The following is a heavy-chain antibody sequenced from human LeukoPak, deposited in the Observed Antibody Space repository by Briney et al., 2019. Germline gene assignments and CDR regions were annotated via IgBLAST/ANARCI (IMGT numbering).Heavy chain of an antibody. Sequence: PGESLKISCKGSGYSFTTYWIAWVRQMPGKGLEWMGIIYPGDSDTRYSPSFQGQVTISADESISTAYLQWSSLKASDTAMYYCARSFARDDYNYYFDYWGQGTLVTVSS. CDR3: ARSFARDDYNYYFDY. J-gene: IGHJ4*02. CDR2: IYPGDSDT. D-gene: IGHD5-24*01. CDR1: GYSFTTYW. V-gene: IGHV5-51*01.